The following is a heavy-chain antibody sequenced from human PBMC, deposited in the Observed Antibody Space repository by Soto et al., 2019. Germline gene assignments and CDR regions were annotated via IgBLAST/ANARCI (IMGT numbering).Heavy chain of an antibody. CDR1: GGSISSGGYY. D-gene: IGHD2-2*01. CDR2: IYYSGST. V-gene: IGHV4-31*03. J-gene: IGHJ6*02. Sequence: QVQLQESGPGLVKPSQTLSLTCTVSGGSISSGGYYWSWIRQHPGKGLEWIGYIYYSGSTYYNPSLKSRVTISVDTSKYQFSLKLSSVTAADTAVYYCARDRGYQLLSKVYYYYGMDVWGQGTTVTVSS. CDR3: ARDRGYQLLSKVYYYYGMDV.